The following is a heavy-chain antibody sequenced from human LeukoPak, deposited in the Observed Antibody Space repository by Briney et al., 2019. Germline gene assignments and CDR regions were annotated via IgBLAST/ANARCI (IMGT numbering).Heavy chain of an antibody. CDR1: GFTFSSYS. V-gene: IGHV3-66*01. Sequence: PGGSLRLSCAASGFTFSSYSMNWVRQAPGKGLEWVSVIYSGGSTYYADSVKGRFTISRDNSKNTLYLQMNSLRAEDTAVYYCARDPPEYYGSGSYYRYWGQGTLVTVSS. CDR2: IYSGGST. J-gene: IGHJ4*02. CDR3: ARDPPEYYGSGSYYRY. D-gene: IGHD3-10*01.